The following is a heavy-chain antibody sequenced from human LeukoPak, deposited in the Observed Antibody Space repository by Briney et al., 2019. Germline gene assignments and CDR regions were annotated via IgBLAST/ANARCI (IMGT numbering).Heavy chain of an antibody. V-gene: IGHV1-8*03. Sequence: ASVKVSCKASGYTFTSYDINWVRQATGQGLEWMGWMNPNSGSTGYAQKFQGRVTITRNTSISTAYMELSGPRSEDAAVYYCARGRSTGYPYYFEYWGQGTLVTVSS. CDR1: GYTFTSYD. D-gene: IGHD5-12*01. CDR2: MNPNSGST. J-gene: IGHJ4*02. CDR3: ARGRSTGYPYYFEY.